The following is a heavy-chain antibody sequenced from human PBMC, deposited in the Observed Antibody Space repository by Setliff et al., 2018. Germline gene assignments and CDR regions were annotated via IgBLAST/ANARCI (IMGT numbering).Heavy chain of an antibody. Sequence: PSETLSLTCNVSGASVSSHYWDWIRQPPGKGLEWIGFISYSGITTYNVSLKSRVSISVDTSKTQFSLKLNSMTTADTAVYYCARGGTYRYFDYWGQGTLVTVS. V-gene: IGHV4-59*02. CDR3: ARGGTYRYFDY. J-gene: IGHJ4*02. CDR1: GASVSSHY. CDR2: ISYSGIT.